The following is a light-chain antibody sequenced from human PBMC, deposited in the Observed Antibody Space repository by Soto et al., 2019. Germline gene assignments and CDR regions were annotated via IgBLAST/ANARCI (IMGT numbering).Light chain of an antibody. CDR2: DAS. CDR3: HQRGNGPPWT. V-gene: IGKV3D-20*02. J-gene: IGKJ1*01. CDR1: QSVSSSH. Sequence: EIVLTQSPGTLSLSPGERATLSCGASQSVSSSHLAWYQQKPGLAPRLPIYDASKRATGIPPRFSGSGSTTDFTLTISSLEPEDFAVYYCHQRGNGPPWTFGQGTRWIS.